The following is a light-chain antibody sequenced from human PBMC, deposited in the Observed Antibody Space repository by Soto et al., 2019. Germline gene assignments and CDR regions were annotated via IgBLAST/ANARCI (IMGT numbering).Light chain of an antibody. CDR2: GAS. V-gene: IGKV3-15*01. J-gene: IGKJ5*01. CDR1: QSVSSD. CDR3: QEYNNWPPGIT. Sequence: EIVMTQSPATLSVSPGERATLSCRASQSVSSDLAWYQQKPGQAPRLLIYGASTRATGIPARFSGSGSGTEFTLTITSLQSEDFAVYYCQEYNNWPPGITFGQGTRLEMK.